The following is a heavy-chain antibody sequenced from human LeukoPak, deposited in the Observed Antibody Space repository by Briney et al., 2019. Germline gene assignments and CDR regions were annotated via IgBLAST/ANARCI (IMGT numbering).Heavy chain of an antibody. CDR2: ISSSSKYI. J-gene: IGHJ5*02. D-gene: IGHD2-2*03. Sequence: PGGSLRLSRAASGFXFSTYSINWVRQAPGRGLKWVSSISSSSKYIYYADSVKGRFTISRDDARNSLSLQMNSLRAEDTAVYCCARDLDIVVVPASWFYPWGQGTLVTVSS. CDR1: GFXFSTYS. V-gene: IGHV3-21*01. CDR3: ARDLDIVVVPASWFYP.